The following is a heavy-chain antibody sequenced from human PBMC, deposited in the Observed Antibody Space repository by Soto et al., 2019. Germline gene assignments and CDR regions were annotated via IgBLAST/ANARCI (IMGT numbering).Heavy chain of an antibody. V-gene: IGHV3-23*01. Sequence: EVQLLESGGGLVQPGGSLRLSCAASGFTFSSFAMHWVRQAPGKGLEWVSGILGSGGSPDYADAVKGRFTIYRDNSRNTLFLQMNGLRVEDTAIYYCARRPPAQRSFDYWGQGTQVTVSS. J-gene: IGHJ4*02. CDR2: ILGSGGSP. CDR1: GFTFSSFA. CDR3: ARRPPAQRSFDY. D-gene: IGHD2-2*01.